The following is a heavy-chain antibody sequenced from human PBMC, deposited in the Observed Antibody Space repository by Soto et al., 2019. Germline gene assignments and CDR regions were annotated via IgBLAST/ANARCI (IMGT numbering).Heavy chain of an antibody. CDR1: GASISSTDC. CDR3: AVTEDGAFDY. V-gene: IGHV4-4*02. Sequence: SETLSLTGAVSGASISSTDCWSWVRQPPGKGLEWLGEIYHSVSTYYNPSLKSRVTISVDKSKNQFSLKLTSVTAAGTAVYYCAVTEDGAFDYLGQGALVT. CDR2: IYHSVST. D-gene: IGHD3-16*01. J-gene: IGHJ4*02.